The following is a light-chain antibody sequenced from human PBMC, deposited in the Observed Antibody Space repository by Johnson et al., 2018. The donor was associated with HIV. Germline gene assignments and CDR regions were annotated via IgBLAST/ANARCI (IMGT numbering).Light chain of an antibody. J-gene: IGLJ1*01. CDR2: DNN. Sequence: VTISCSGSSSNIGNNYVSWYQQLPGTAPKLLIYDNNKRPSGIPDRFSGSKSGTSATLGITGLQTGDEADYYCGTWDSSLSAGWVFGTGTKVTVL. V-gene: IGLV1-51*01. CDR3: GTWDSSLSAGWV. CDR1: SSNIGNNY.